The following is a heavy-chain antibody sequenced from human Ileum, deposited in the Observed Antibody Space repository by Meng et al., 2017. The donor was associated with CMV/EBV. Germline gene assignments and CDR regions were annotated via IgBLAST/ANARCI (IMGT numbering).Heavy chain of an antibody. CDR1: GGSISSGNW. V-gene: IGHV4-4*01. D-gene: IGHD1-7*01. J-gene: IGHJ5*02. CDR3: ARGVITGTMSVSFDP. Sequence: SGGSISSGNWWRWVRQPPGKALEWIGEIYHSGRTNFSPSLLSRVTISVAKSKNQFSLKLRSVTAADTAVYFCARGVITGTMSVSFDPWGQGTLVTVSS. CDR2: IYHSGRT.